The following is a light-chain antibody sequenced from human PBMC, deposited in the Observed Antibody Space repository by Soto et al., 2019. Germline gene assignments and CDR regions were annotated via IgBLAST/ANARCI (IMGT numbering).Light chain of an antibody. CDR3: CSYSGSNTVI. J-gene: IGLJ2*01. CDR2: EGS. Sequence: QSALTQPASVSGSPGQSITISCTGSSSDVGSYNLVSWYQQFPGKAPKLIIYEGSKRPSGVSNRFSGSKSDNTASLTISGLQAEDEADYYCCSYSGSNTVIFGGGTKLTVL. CDR1: SSDVGSYNL. V-gene: IGLV2-23*03.